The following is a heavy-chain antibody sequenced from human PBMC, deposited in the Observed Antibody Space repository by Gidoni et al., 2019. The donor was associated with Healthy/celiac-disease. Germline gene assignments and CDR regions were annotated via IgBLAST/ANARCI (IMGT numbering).Heavy chain of an antibody. Sequence: QVQLVESGGGVVQPGRSLRLYCSASGFTFSSYAMHWVRQATGKGLEWVAVISDDGSNKYYADSVKGRFTISRDNSKNTLYLQMNSLRAEDTAVYYCARETGYSAFDIWGQGTMVTVSS. CDR2: ISDDGSNK. V-gene: IGHV3-30-3*01. CDR1: GFTFSSYA. J-gene: IGHJ3*02. CDR3: ARETGYSAFDI. D-gene: IGHD6-13*01.